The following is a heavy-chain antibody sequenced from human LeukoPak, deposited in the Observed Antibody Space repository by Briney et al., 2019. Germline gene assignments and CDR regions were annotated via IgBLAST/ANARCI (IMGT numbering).Heavy chain of an antibody. CDR3: ASENYYDSSGHFKAFFDY. D-gene: IGHD3-22*01. V-gene: IGHV1-69*13. CDR1: GYTFTSYG. Sequence: ASVKVSCKASGYTFTSYGISWVRQAPGQGLEWMGGIIPIFGTANYAQKFQGRVTITADESTSTAYMELSSLRSEDTAVYYCASENYYDSSGHFKAFFDYWGQGTLVTVSS. CDR2: IIPIFGTA. J-gene: IGHJ4*02.